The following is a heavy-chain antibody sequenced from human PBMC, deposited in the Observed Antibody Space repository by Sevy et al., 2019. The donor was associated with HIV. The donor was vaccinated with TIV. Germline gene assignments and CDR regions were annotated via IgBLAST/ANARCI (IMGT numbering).Heavy chain of an antibody. Sequence: GGSLRLSCAASGFTFSSYAMSWVRQAPGKGLEWVSAISGSGGSTYYADSVKGRFTISRDNSKNTLYLQMNSLRAEDTAVYYCASTEPGYCSSTSCPGIDYRGQGTLVTVSS. CDR2: ISGSGGST. V-gene: IGHV3-23*01. J-gene: IGHJ4*02. D-gene: IGHD2-2*01. CDR3: ASTEPGYCSSTSCPGIDY. CDR1: GFTFSSYA.